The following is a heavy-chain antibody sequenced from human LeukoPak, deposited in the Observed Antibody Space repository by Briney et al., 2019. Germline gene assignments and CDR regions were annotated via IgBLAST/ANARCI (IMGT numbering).Heavy chain of an antibody. CDR1: RLNLIIYA. Sequence: GGSLRLSCAASRLNLIIYAMSLVRQAPGKGLEWVSVIGGSGGSTHYADSVKGRFTISRDNSKKTLYLQMNSLRADDTAVDYCGKDRRLSSSSIVDYWGQGTLVTVSS. CDR2: IGGSGGST. V-gene: IGHV3-23*01. D-gene: IGHD6-6*01. J-gene: IGHJ4*02. CDR3: GKDRRLSSSSIVDY.